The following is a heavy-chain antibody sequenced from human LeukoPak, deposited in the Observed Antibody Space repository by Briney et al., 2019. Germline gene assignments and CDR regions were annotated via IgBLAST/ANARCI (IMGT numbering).Heavy chain of an antibody. CDR1: GGSISNYY. Sequence: SETLSLTCTVYGGSISNYYWNWIRQPAGKGLEWIGRIYSSGITSHNPSLKGRATLSVDTSKNQISLKLSSVTAADTAVYFCARDQGGYSSGLSFDNWGQGTLVTVSS. V-gene: IGHV4-4*07. D-gene: IGHD6-19*01. J-gene: IGHJ4*02. CDR3: ARDQGGYSSGLSFDN. CDR2: IYSSGIT.